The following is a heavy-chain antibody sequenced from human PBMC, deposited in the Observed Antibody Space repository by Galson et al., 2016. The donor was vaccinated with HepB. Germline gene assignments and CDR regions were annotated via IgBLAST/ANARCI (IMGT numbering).Heavy chain of an antibody. Sequence: TLSLTCTVSGDSITSADYYWSWIRQLPGKGLEWIGYIDNSGSTFYSPSLRSRLTISIDTSKRQFSLRLNSLTAADTAVYYCARNRDDFWVDFWGQGILVTVSS. CDR1: GDSITSADYY. CDR2: IDNSGST. V-gene: IGHV4-31*03. J-gene: IGHJ4*02. D-gene: IGHD3-3*01. CDR3: ARNRDDFWVDF.